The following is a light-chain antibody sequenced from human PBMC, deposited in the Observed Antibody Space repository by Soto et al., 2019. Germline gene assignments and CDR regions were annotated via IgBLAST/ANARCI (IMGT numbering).Light chain of an antibody. V-gene: IGKV1-5*02. CDR2: DAS. J-gene: IGKJ1*01. Sequence: DIQMTQPPSTLSASVGDRVTIICRASHSMSTWLAWYQQKPGKTPKLLISDASRLESGVPSRFSGSGSGTDFTLTISCLQSEDFATYYCQQYYSYPWTFGQGTKVDI. CDR1: HSMSTW. CDR3: QQYYSYPWT.